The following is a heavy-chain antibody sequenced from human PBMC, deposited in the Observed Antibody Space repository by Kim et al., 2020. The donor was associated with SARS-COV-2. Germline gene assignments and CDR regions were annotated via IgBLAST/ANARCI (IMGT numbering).Heavy chain of an antibody. Sequence: DSTASVKGEFTISRDDSKSVAYLQMNSLKTEDTAVYYCATQVRSLYFFDYWGQGTLVTVSS. J-gene: IGHJ4*02. D-gene: IGHD3-3*01. V-gene: IGHV3-49*01. CDR3: ATQVRSLYFFDY.